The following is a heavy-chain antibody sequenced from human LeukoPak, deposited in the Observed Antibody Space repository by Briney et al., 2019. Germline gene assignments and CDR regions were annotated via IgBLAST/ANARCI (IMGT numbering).Heavy chain of an antibody. V-gene: IGHV3-23*01. Sequence: PGGSLRLSCAASGFTFSNYAMSWVRQAPGKGLEWVSGISGSGGSTHYADSVKGRFTISRDNSKNTLYLQMNSLRAEDTAVYYCAEDISRTVTQTGDYWGQGTLVTVSS. CDR2: ISGSGGST. D-gene: IGHD4-17*01. J-gene: IGHJ4*02. CDR3: AEDISRTVTQTGDY. CDR1: GFTFSNYA.